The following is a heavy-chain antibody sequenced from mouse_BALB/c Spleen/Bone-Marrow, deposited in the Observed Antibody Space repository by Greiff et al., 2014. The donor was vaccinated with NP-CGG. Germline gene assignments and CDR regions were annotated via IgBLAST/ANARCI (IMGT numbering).Heavy chain of an antibody. CDR1: GFTFSSFG. D-gene: IGHD2-4*01. CDR3: ARNYDFWFGY. CDR2: ISSGSRTI. Sequence: ESGGGLVQPGGSRKLSCAASGFTFSSFGMHWVRQAPEKGLEWVAYISSGSRTIYYADTVKGRFTISRDNPKNTLFLQMTSLRSEDTAMYYCARNYDFWFGYWGQGTLVTVSA. V-gene: IGHV5-17*02. J-gene: IGHJ3*01.